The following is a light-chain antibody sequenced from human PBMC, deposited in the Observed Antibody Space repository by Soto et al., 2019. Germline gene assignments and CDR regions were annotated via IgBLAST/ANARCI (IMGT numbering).Light chain of an antibody. CDR3: GTWDSSLSAPVV. V-gene: IGLV1-51*01. J-gene: IGLJ2*01. CDR2: DNN. Sequence: QSVLTQPPSVSAAPGQKVTISCSGSSSNIGNNYVSWYQQLPGTAPKLLIYDNNKRPSGIPDRFSSSKSSTSATLRITGLQTGDEADYYCGTWDSSLSAPVVFGGGTKVTVL. CDR1: SSNIGNNY.